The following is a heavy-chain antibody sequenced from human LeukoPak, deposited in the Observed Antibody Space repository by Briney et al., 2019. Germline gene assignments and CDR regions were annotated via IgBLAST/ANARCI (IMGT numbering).Heavy chain of an antibody. CDR2: IWYDGSNK. V-gene: IGHV3-33*06. CDR3: AKVIPAAYGSGYLDY. J-gene: IGHJ4*02. D-gene: IGHD3-10*01. CDR1: GFTFSSYG. Sequence: PGGSLRLSCAASGFTFSSYGMPWVRQAPGKGLEWVAVIWYDGSNKYYADSVKGRFTISRDNSKNTLYLQMNSLRAEDTAVYYCAKVIPAAYGSGYLDYWGQGTLVTVSS.